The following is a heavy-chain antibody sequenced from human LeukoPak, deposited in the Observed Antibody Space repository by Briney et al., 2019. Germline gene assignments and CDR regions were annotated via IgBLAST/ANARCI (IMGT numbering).Heavy chain of an antibody. CDR2: ITGSGGST. J-gene: IGHJ6*03. Sequence: PGGSLRLSCAASGFTFNNYAMSWVRQAPGKGLEWVSGITGSGGSTYYADSVKGRFIISRDNFKNTLYLQMNSLRAEDTAVYYCAKVSGYQLLGYHMDVWGKGTTVISSS. D-gene: IGHD2-2*01. CDR3: AKVSGYQLLGYHMDV. CDR1: GFTFNNYA. V-gene: IGHV3-23*01.